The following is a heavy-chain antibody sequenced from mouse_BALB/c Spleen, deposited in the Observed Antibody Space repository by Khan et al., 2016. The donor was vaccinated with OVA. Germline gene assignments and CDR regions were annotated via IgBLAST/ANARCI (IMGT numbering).Heavy chain of an antibody. CDR2: INTNTGEP. J-gene: IGHJ3*01. CDR1: GYIFTNYG. V-gene: IGHV9-3*02. Sequence: QIQLVQSGPELKKPGETVKISCKASGYIFTNYGMNWVKQAPGKGLKWMGWINTNTGEPTFAEEFKERFAFSLETSANTAYLQINSLKNEDTATYFCARGYDMYCSWFAYWGQGTLVTVSA. CDR3: ARGYDMYCSWFAY. D-gene: IGHD2-14*01.